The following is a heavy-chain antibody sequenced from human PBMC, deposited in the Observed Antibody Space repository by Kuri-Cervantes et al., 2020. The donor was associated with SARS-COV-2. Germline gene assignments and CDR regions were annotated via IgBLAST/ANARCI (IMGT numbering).Heavy chain of an antibody. CDR1: GFTFSSYA. V-gene: IGHV3-30-3*01. D-gene: IGHD3-3*01. CDR2: ISYDGSNK. Sequence: GGSLRLSCAASGFTFSSYAMHWVRQAPGKGLEWVAVISYDGSNKYYADSVKGRFTISRDNSKNTLYLQMNSLRAEDTAVYYCANGYASKIQHYDFWSGLLSGFDYWGQGTLVTVSS. J-gene: IGHJ4*02. CDR3: ANGYASKIQHYDFWSGLLSGFDY.